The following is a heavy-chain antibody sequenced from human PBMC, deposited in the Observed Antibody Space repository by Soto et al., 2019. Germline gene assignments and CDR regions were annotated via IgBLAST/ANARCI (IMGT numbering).Heavy chain of an antibody. V-gene: IGHV3-9*01. Sequence: PGGSLRLSCAASGFTFDDYAMHWVRQGTGKGLEWVSGISWNSGGIGYADSVKGRFTISRDNAKNSLYLQMDRLRPEDTAFYYCAKSPHDILIGSAFDYWGQGTLVTVSS. CDR3: AKSPHDILIGSAFDY. D-gene: IGHD3-9*01. CDR1: GFTFDDYA. CDR2: ISWNSGGI. J-gene: IGHJ4*02.